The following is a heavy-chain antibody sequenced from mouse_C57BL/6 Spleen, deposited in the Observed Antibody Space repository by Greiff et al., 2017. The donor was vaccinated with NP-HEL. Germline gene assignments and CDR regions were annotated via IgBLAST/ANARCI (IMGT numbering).Heavy chain of an antibody. D-gene: IGHD1-1*01. J-gene: IGHJ2*01. Sequence: VQLQESGPELVKPGASVKISCKASGYAFSSSWMNWVKQRPGKGLEWIGRIYPGDGDTNYNGKFKGKATLTADKSSSTAYMQLSSLTSEDSAVYFCASLPYGHFDYWGQGTTLTVSS. V-gene: IGHV1-82*01. CDR3: ASLPYGHFDY. CDR1: GYAFSSSW. CDR2: IYPGDGDT.